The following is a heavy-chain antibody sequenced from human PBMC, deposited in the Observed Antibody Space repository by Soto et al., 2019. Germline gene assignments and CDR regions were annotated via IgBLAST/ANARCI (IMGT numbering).Heavy chain of an antibody. CDR1: GGTFYTYT. CDR2: ITPIYPTT. D-gene: IGHD5-18*01. J-gene: IGHJ4*02. CDR3: ARIPRYSFPTSDDLDS. Sequence: SVKVSCKAPGGTFYTYTFSWVRQAPGQGLEWMGSITPIYPTTNYAEKFQGRLTVTADGSTNTAYMELNSLTSEDTAVYYCARIPRYSFPTSDDLDSWGQGTLVTVSS. V-gene: IGHV1-69*13.